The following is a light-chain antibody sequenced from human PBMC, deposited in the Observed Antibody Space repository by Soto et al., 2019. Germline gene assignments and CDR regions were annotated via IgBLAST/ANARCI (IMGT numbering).Light chain of an antibody. CDR1: SSNIGNNY. J-gene: IGLJ1*01. V-gene: IGLV1-51*01. CDR3: GTWDSSLSAGV. Sequence: QSVLTQPPSVSAAPGQKVTISCSGSSSNIGNNYVSWYQHLPGTTPKLLIYDNNKRPSGIPDRFSGSNSVTSATLGITGLQTEDEADYYCGTWDSSLSAGVFGTGTKVTVL. CDR2: DNN.